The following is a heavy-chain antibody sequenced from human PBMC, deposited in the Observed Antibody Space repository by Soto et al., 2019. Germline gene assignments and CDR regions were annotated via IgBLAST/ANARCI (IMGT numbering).Heavy chain of an antibody. CDR2: SSNSGTFS. V-gene: IGHV3-11*06. CDR1: GLTFSDYY. J-gene: IGHJ4*02. CDR3: ARSSDNYNRLDY. Sequence: QVQLVESGGGLVKPGGSLRLSCESSGLTFSDYYIRWIRQAPGKGLEWISYSSNSGTFSRYADSVKCRFSISRDNSKNLLYLQMNSLRAEDTAVYYCARSSDNYNRLDYWGQGTPVTVSS. D-gene: IGHD1-1*01.